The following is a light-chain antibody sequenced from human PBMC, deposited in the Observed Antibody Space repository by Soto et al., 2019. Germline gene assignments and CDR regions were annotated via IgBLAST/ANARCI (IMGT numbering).Light chain of an antibody. J-gene: IGLJ1*01. CDR3: CSYAGRSTLYV. Sequence: QSVLTQPASVSGSPGQSITISCTGTSSDIGSYNLVSWYQQQPGKAPKIMIYEATKRPSGVSDRFSDSKSANTASLTISGLQAEDEADYYCCSYAGRSTLYVFGTGTKVTVL. CDR1: SSDIGSYNL. V-gene: IGLV2-23*02. CDR2: EAT.